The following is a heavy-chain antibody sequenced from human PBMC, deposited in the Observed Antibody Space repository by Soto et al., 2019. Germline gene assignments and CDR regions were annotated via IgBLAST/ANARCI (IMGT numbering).Heavy chain of an antibody. CDR2: ISSSSSTI. J-gene: IGHJ3*02. CDR1: GFTFSSYS. CDR3: ARGYGDYSENDAFDI. Sequence: PGGSLRLSCAASGFTFSSYSMNWVRQAPGKGLEWVSYISSSSSTIYYADSVKGRFTISRDNAKNSLYLQMNSLRAEDTAVYYCARGYGDYSENDAFDIWGQGTIVTVSS. V-gene: IGHV3-48*01. D-gene: IGHD4-17*01.